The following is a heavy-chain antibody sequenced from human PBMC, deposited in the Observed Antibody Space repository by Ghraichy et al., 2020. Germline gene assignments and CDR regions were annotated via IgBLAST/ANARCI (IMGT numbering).Heavy chain of an antibody. J-gene: IGHJ4*02. Sequence: GGSLRLSCAASGFTFSDYYMSWIRQAPGKGLMWVSSISSSGTTLYYADSVKGRFTISRDNAKNSLYLQMNSLRAEDTAVYYCARDKKYGGARPDYWGQGTLVTVSS. CDR2: ISSSGTTL. CDR3: ARDKKYGGARPDY. D-gene: IGHD1-26*01. CDR1: GFTFSDYY. V-gene: IGHV3-11*01.